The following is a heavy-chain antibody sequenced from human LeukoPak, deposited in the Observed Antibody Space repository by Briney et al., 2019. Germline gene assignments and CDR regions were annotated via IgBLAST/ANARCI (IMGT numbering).Heavy chain of an antibody. J-gene: IGHJ4*02. CDR1: GFAFSDYS. CDR2: ISSSDNTI. CDR3: ARVHRGYSYGRLDY. D-gene: IGHD5-18*01. V-gene: IGHV3-48*02. Sequence: GGSLRLSCAASGFAFSDYSMNWVRQAPGKGLEWVSYISSSDNTIHYADSVKGRFTISRDNAENSLYLEMNSLRDEDTAVYYCARVHRGYSYGRLDYWGQGTLVTVSS.